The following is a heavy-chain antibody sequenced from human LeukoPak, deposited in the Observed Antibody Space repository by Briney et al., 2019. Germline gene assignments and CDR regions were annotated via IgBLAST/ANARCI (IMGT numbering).Heavy chain of an antibody. Sequence: PSETLSLTCTVSGASVSSGSYSWNWIRQPPGKGLEWIGYMFYSGSTNYNPSLKSRVTISVDTSKNQFSLKLSSVTAADTAVYYCARGRLPIDYWGQGTLVTVSS. CDR3: ARGRLPIDY. V-gene: IGHV4-61*01. J-gene: IGHJ4*02. CDR1: GASVSSGSYS. D-gene: IGHD4-11*01. CDR2: MFYSGST.